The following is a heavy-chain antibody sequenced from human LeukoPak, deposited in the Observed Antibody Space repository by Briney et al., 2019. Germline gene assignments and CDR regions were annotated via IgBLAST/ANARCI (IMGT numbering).Heavy chain of an antibody. CDR1: GYAFTSYG. Sequence: ASVKVSCKASGYAFTSYGISWVRQAPGQGLEWMGCISAYNGNTNYAQKLQGRVTMTTDTSTSTAYMELRSLRSDDTAVYYCARDTGYYGSGEVDYWGQGILVTVSS. CDR2: ISAYNGNT. J-gene: IGHJ4*02. D-gene: IGHD3-10*01. CDR3: ARDTGYYGSGEVDY. V-gene: IGHV1-18*01.